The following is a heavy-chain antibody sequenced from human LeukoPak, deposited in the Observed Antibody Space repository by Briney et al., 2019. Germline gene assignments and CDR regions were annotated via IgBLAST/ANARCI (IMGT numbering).Heavy chain of an antibody. CDR2: ISGSGGST. Sequence: GGSLRLSCAASGFTFSSYEMNWVRQPPGKGLEWVSAISGSGGSTYYADSVKGRFTISRDNSKNTLYLQMNSLRAEDTAVYYCAKDGCSSTSCHLWGQGTLVTVSS. CDR1: GFTFSSYE. J-gene: IGHJ5*02. V-gene: IGHV3-23*01. CDR3: AKDGCSSTSCHL. D-gene: IGHD2-2*01.